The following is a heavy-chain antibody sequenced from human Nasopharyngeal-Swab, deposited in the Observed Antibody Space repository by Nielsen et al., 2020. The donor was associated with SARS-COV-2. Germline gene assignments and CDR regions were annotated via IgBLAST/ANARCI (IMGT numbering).Heavy chain of an antibody. J-gene: IGHJ3*02. CDR3: ARVGSRGGNAFDI. V-gene: IGHV1-69*06. Sequence: WVRQAPGQGLEWMGGIIPIFGTANYAQKFQGRVMITADKSTSTAYMELSSLRSEDTAVYYCARVGSRGGNAFDIWGQGTMVTVSS. CDR2: IIPIFGTA. D-gene: IGHD1-26*01.